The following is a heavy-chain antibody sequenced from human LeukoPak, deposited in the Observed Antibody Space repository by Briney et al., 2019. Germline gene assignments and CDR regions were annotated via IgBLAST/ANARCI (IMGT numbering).Heavy chain of an antibody. CDR2: INAGNGNT. CDR3: ARDPFNPDCSSTSCPDAFDI. CDR1: GYTFTSYA. Sequence: GASVKVSCKASGYTFTSYAMHWVRQAPGQRLERMGWINAGNGNTKYSQKFQGRVTITRDTSASTAYMELSSLRSEDTAVYYCARDPFNPDCSSTSCPDAFDIWGQGTMVTVSS. V-gene: IGHV1-3*01. D-gene: IGHD2-2*01. J-gene: IGHJ3*02.